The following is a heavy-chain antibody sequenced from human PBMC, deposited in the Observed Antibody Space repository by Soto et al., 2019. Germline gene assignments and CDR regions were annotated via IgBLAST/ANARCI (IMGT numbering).Heavy chain of an antibody. Sequence: QVQLVQSGAEVKKPGSSVKVSCKASGGTFSSYAISWVRQAPGQGLEWMGGIIPIFGTANYAQKFQGRVRITGNEPTTTDYRELTSLRSENTAVFYCARAGGKNILLVPVAMLAFDTWGQGTMVTVSS. CDR3: ARAGGKNILLVPVAMLAFDT. V-gene: IGHV1-69*12. CDR1: GGTFSSYA. J-gene: IGHJ3*02. CDR2: IIPIFGTA. D-gene: IGHD2-2*01.